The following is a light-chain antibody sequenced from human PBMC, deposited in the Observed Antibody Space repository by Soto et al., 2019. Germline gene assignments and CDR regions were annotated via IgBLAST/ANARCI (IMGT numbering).Light chain of an antibody. CDR3: PQRSNWPIT. CDR2: DAS. V-gene: IGKV3-11*01. J-gene: IGKJ2*01. Sequence: EIVLTQSPATLSLSPGERATLSCRASQSVSSYLAWYQQKPGQAPRLLIYDASNSATGIPARFSGSGSGTDFTLTISSLEPEDFAVYYCPQRSNWPITFGQGTKLEIK. CDR1: QSVSSY.